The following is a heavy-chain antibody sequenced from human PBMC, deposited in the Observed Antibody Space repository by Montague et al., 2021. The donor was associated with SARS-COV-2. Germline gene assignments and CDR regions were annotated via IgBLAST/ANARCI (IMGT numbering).Heavy chain of an antibody. CDR2: IFKSGTA. CDR3: ARGFTTGFYPYWFDL. CDR1: GDSINTGNFY. V-gene: IGHV4-61*02. D-gene: IGHD1-1*01. Sequence: TLSLTCPVSGDSINTGNFYWSWIRQPAGKQQEWIGRIFKSGTANYNPPLKGRVTITMDTSKNEFSLKLRYVAAADTASYFCARGFTTGFYPYWFDLWGQGALVTVSS. J-gene: IGHJ5*02.